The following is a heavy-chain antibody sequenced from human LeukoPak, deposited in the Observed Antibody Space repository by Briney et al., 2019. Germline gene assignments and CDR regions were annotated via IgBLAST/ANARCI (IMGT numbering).Heavy chain of an antibody. CDR3: ARGTVTAPDY. Sequence: PGGSLRLSCAASGFTFSTYAMTWVRQAPGKGLEWVSVIYTGGSTYYADSVKGRFTISRDISKNTLYLQMNSLRAEDTAVYYCARGTVTAPDYWGQGTLVTVSS. CDR2: IYTGGST. CDR1: GFTFSTYA. D-gene: IGHD4-17*01. J-gene: IGHJ4*02. V-gene: IGHV3-53*01.